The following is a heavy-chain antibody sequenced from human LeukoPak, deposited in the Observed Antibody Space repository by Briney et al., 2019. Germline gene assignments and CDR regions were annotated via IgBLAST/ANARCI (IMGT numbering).Heavy chain of an antibody. CDR3: ARGGFYCGGDCYVDY. CDR2: IYYSVDT. J-gene: IGHJ4*02. Sequence: SETLSLTCTVSGDSIIGSYWSWIRQAPGKGLEWIGYIYYSVDTDYNPSLKSRVTISVDTSKNQFSLRLSSVTAADTAVYYCARGGFYCGGDCYVDYWGQGTLVTVSS. CDR1: GDSIIGSY. D-gene: IGHD2-21*02. V-gene: IGHV4-59*12.